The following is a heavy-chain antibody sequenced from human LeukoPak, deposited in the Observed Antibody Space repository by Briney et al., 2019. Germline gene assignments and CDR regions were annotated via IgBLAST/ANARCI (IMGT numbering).Heavy chain of an antibody. CDR2: VYYSGST. CDR3: ARGLYPQDAFDI. V-gene: IGHV4-30-4*08. J-gene: IGHJ3*02. D-gene: IGHD3-16*02. Sequence: SETLSLTCTVSGGSISSGDYYWSWIRQPPGKGLEWIGYVYYSGSTYYNPSLKSRVTISVDTSKNQFSLKLSSVTPADTAVYYCARGLYPQDAFDIWGQGTMVTVSS. CDR1: GGSISSGDYY.